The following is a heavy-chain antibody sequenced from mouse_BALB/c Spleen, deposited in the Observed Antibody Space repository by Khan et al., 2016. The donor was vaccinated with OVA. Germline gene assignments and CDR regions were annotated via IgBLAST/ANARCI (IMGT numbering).Heavy chain of an antibody. V-gene: IGHV5-9*02. J-gene: IGHJ3*01. CDR1: GFAFSSYD. D-gene: IGHD2-1*01. CDR3: ARPYYYGNPWFTY. Sequence: EVKLVESGGGLVKPGGSLKLSCAPSGFAFSSYDMSWVRQTPEKRLEWVATISGTGIYTYYPDSVKGRFTISRDNARNTLYLQMSSLRSEDTALYYCARPYYYGNPWFTYWGQGTLVTVSA. CDR2: ISGTGIYT.